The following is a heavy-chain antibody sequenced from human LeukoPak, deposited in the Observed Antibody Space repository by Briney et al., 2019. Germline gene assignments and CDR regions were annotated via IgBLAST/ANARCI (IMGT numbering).Heavy chain of an antibody. CDR2: IKQDGSEK. CDR1: GFTFSSYW. V-gene: IGHV3-7*01. J-gene: IGHJ4*02. D-gene: IGHD3-10*01. Sequence: GGSLRLSCAAPGFTFSSYWMSWVRQAPGKGLEWVANIKQDGSEKYYVDSVKGRFTISRDNAKNSLYLQMNSLRAEDAAVYYCARDNSGLPYYFDYWGQGTLVTVSS. CDR3: ARDNSGLPYYFDY.